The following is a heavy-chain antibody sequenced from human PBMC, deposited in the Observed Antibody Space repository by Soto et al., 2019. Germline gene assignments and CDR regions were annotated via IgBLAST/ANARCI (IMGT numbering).Heavy chain of an antibody. D-gene: IGHD3-3*01. J-gene: IGHJ6*02. V-gene: IGHV3-66*01. CDR2: IYSGGST. Sequence: GGSLRLSCAASGFTVSSNYMSWVRQAPGKGLEWVSVIYSGGSTYYADSVKGRFTISRDNSKNTLYLQMNSLRAEDTAVYYCASSVIGVKTSTYYDFWSGYPRAYYGMDVWGQGTTVTVSS. CDR3: ASSVIGVKTSTYYDFWSGYPRAYYGMDV. CDR1: GFTVSSNY.